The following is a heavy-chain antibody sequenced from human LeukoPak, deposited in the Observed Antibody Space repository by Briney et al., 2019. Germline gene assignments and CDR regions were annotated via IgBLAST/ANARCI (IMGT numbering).Heavy chain of an antibody. CDR2: INPSGGST. V-gene: IGHV1-46*01. CDR3: ARDQGTYDILTGYYGY. J-gene: IGHJ4*02. D-gene: IGHD3-9*01. CDR1: GYTVSSYY. Sequence: GASVKVSCKASGYTVSSYYMHWVRQPPRQGLERMGIINPSGGSTSYAQKFQGRATMTRGTSTSTVYMELSSLRSEDTAVYYCARDQGTYDILTGYYGYWGQGTLVTVSS.